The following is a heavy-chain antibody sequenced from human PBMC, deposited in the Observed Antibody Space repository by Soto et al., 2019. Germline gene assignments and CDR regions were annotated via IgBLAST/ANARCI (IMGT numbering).Heavy chain of an antibody. V-gene: IGHV3-30-3*01. CDR3: ASYRVVVTAIPGSWFDP. CDR1: GFTFSSYA. D-gene: IGHD2-21*02. Sequence: PGGSLRLSCAASGFTFSSYAMHWVRQAPGKGLEWVAVISYDGSNKYYADSVKGRFTISRDNSKNTLYLQMNSLRAEDTAVYYCASYRVVVTAIPGSWFDPWGQGTLVTVSS. J-gene: IGHJ5*02. CDR2: ISYDGSNK.